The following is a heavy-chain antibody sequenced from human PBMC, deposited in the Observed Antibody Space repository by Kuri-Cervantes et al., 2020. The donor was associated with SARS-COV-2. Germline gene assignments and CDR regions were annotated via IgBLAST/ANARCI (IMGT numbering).Heavy chain of an antibody. CDR3: ARAYCGGDCEFDY. Sequence: GESLKISCAASAFTFNNYGMSWVRRAPGKGLEWVSTISVSGGSTYYADSVKGRFTISRDSSENTLYLQMNSLRAEDTAVYYCARAYCGGDCEFDYWGQGTLVTVSS. D-gene: IGHD2-21*02. CDR1: AFTFNNYG. CDR2: ISVSGGST. J-gene: IGHJ4*02. V-gene: IGHV3-23*01.